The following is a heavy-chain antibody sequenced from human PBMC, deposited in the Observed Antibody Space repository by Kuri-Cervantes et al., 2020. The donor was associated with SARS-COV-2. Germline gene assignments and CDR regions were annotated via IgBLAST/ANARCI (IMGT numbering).Heavy chain of an antibody. J-gene: IGHJ6*03. D-gene: IGHD6-13*01. CDR3: AKDAGIAAAGTRYYYYYYMDV. Sequence: GGSLRLSCAASGFTFSSYAMSWVRQVPGKGLEWVSAISGSGGSTYYADSVKGRFTISRDNSKNTLYLQMNSLRAEDTAVYYCAKDAGIAAAGTRYYYYYYMDVWGKGTTVTVSS. CDR2: ISGSGGST. CDR1: GFTFSSYA. V-gene: IGHV3-23*01.